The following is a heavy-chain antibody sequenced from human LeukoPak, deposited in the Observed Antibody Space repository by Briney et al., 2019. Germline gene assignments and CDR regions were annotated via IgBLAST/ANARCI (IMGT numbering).Heavy chain of an antibody. CDR3: AKAGCSSSNCYTNY. CDR2: INGDGSTT. CDR1: GFTFSSYW. J-gene: IGHJ4*02. V-gene: IGHV3-74*01. Sequence: GGSLRLSCAASGFTFSSYWMHWVRQAPGKGLVWVSRINGDGSTTSYADSVKGRFTISRDNAKNTLYLQMNTLRAEDTAVCHCAKAGCSSSNCYTNYWGQGTLVTVSS. D-gene: IGHD2-2*01.